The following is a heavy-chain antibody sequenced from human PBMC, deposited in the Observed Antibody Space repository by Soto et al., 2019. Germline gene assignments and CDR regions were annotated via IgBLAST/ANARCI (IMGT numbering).Heavy chain of an antibody. D-gene: IGHD3-10*01. Sequence: QVQLQESGPGLVKPSETLSLTCTVSGGSITNYYCSWFRQPPGKGLEWIGYIQYNGYSAYNLSLKRRVPMSMDTSKTQFCLRLESVTATDTAVYYCARHGFGSLHGLVDVWGQGTTVIVSS. CDR3: ARHGFGSLHGLVDV. J-gene: IGHJ6*02. V-gene: IGHV4-59*08. CDR1: GGSITNYY. CDR2: IQYNGYS.